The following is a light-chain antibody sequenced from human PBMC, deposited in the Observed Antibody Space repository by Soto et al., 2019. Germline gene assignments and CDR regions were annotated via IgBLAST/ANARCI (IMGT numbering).Light chain of an antibody. V-gene: IGKV3-20*01. J-gene: IGKJ1*01. Sequence: EIVLTQSPATLSLSPGERATLSCRASQSVSGNLAWYQKKPGQAPRLLIYGASSRATGIPDRFSGSGSGTDFTLTISSLEPEDFAVYYCQQYGSSPWTFGQGTKVDIK. CDR3: QQYGSSPWT. CDR2: GAS. CDR1: QSVSGN.